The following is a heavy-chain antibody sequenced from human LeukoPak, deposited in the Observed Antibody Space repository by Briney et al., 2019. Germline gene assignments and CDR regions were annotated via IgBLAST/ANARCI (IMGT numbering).Heavy chain of an antibody. J-gene: IGHJ4*02. D-gene: IGHD3-22*01. CDR2: IWDDGSNK. V-gene: IGHV3-33*01. CDR3: ARADSSGSYYEVLDY. CDR1: GFTFSTYG. Sequence: PGKSLRLSCAASGFTFSTYGVHRVPHAPGKRLEWGAAIWDDGSNKYYAASVKGRFTISRDTSKNTLFLQMNSLKAEDTAVYYCARADSSGSYYEVLDYWGQGTLVTVSS.